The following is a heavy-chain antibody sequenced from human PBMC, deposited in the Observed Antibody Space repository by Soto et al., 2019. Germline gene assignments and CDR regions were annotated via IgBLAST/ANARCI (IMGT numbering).Heavy chain of an antibody. J-gene: IGHJ6*03. CDR2: ISGSGGST. V-gene: IGHV3-23*01. D-gene: IGHD3-9*01. CDR3: RKAGRYFDWLLTQNYYYYYMDG. Sequence: EVQLLESGGGLVQPGGSLRLSCAASGFTFSSYAMSWVRQAPGKGLEWVSAISGSGGSTYSADSVKGRFTISRDNSKNTLYLQMSGLRAEDTAVYYCRKAGRYFDWLLTQNYYYYYMDGWGKGTTVTDSS. CDR1: GFTFSSYA.